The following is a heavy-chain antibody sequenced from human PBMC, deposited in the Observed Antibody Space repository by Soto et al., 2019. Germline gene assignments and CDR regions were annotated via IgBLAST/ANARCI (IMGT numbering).Heavy chain of an antibody. CDR1: GVTFSSYA. CDR2: ISGSGGST. D-gene: IGHD2-2*01. J-gene: IGHJ5*02. CDR3: AKDDGDIVVVPAAFYFNHWFDP. Sequence: GGSLRLSCAASGVTFSSYAMSWFRQAPGKGLEWVSAISGSGGSTYYADSVKGRFTISRDNSKNTLYLQMNSLRAEDTAVYYCAKDDGDIVVVPAAFYFNHWFDPWGQGTLVTVSS. V-gene: IGHV3-23*01.